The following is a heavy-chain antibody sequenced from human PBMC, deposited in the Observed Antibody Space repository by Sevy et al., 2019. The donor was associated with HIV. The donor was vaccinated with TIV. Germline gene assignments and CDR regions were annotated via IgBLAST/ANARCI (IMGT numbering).Heavy chain of an antibody. D-gene: IGHD6-13*01. V-gene: IGHV3-72*01. Sequence: GGSLRLSCAASGFTFSDHYMEWVRQAPGKGLEWVGRSRNKADSYTTEYAASVKGRFTISRDDSKNSLYLQMNSLKTEDTAVYYCTTHAGIAAAGRVFDYWGQGTLVTISS. CDR2: SRNKADSYTT. CDR3: TTHAGIAAAGRVFDY. CDR1: GFTFSDHY. J-gene: IGHJ4*02.